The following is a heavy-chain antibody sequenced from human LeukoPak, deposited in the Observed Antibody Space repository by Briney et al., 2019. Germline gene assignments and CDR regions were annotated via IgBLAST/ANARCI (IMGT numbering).Heavy chain of an antibody. D-gene: IGHD6-19*01. CDR2: MNPNSGNT. CDR1: GYTFTSYD. CDR3: ARVVREQWLNNYDY. V-gene: IGHV1-8*01. Sequence: GASVKVSCKASGYTFTSYDINWVRQATGQGLEWMGWMNPNSGNTGYAQKFQGRVTMTRNTSISTAYMELSSLRSEDTAVYYCARVVREQWLNNYDYWGQGTLVTVSS. J-gene: IGHJ4*02.